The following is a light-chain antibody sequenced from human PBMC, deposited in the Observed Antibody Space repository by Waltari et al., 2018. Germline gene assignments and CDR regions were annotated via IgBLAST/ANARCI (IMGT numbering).Light chain of an antibody. Sequence: DIQMTQSPSTLSASVGDRVTITCRASETIDTWLAWYQQKPGKAPSLLIYKASTLQSGVPSRFSGSGSGTEFSLTISNLQPDDFATYYCQQYRSYVTFGPGTKVDVK. CDR3: QQYRSYVT. CDR2: KAS. CDR1: ETIDTW. J-gene: IGKJ3*01. V-gene: IGKV1-5*03.